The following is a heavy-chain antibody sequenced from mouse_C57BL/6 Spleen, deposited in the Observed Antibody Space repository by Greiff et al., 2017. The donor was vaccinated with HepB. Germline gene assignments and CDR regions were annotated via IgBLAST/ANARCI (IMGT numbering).Heavy chain of an antibody. J-gene: IGHJ1*03. V-gene: IGHV5-17*01. Sequence: EVMLVESGGGLVKPGGSLKLSCAASGFTFSDYGMHWVRQAPEKGLEWVAYISSGSSTIYYADTVKGRFTISRDNAKNTLFLQMTSLRSEDTAMYYCARSGYSNYDWYFDVWGTGTTVTVSS. CDR3: ARSGYSNYDWYFDV. CDR1: GFTFSDYG. CDR2: ISSGSSTI. D-gene: IGHD2-5*01.